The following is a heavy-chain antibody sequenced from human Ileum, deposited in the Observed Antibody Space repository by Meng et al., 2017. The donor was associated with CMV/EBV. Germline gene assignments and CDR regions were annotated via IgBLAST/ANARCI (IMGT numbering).Heavy chain of an antibody. J-gene: IGHJ4*01. CDR2: ISPSGNEK. CDR3: ARDYIHRQIFGATKRDY. Sequence: GESLKISCAASGFTFSDYEMNWVRQAPGKGLEWVSFISPSGNEKNYADSVKGRFTISRDNAKNSLYLQMNTLRAEDTAVYYCARDYIHRQIFGATKRDYWGQGTRVTVSS. D-gene: IGHD3-3*01. CDR1: GFTFSDYE. V-gene: IGHV3-48*03.